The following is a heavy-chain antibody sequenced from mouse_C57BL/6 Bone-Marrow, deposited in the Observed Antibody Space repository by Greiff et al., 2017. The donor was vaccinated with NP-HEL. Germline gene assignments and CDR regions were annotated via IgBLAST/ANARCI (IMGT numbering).Heavy chain of an antibody. CDR3: TRITTVVPYWYFDV. J-gene: IGHJ1*03. CDR2: IRLKSDNYAT. Sequence: EVKLVESGGGLVQPGGSMKLSCVASGFTFSNYWMNWVRQSPEKGLEWVAQIRLKSDNYATHYAESVKGRFTISRDDSTSSVYLQMNNLRAEDTGIYYCTRITTVVPYWYFDVWGTGTTVTVSS. CDR1: GFTFSNYW. V-gene: IGHV6-3*01. D-gene: IGHD1-1*01.